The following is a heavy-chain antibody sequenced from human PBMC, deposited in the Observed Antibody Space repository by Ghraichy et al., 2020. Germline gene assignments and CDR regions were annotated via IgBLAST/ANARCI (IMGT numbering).Heavy chain of an antibody. CDR2: ISGSGGST. CDR1: GFTFSSYA. D-gene: IGHD3-3*01. CDR3: AKGRRDDFWSGYQLWGNYFDY. V-gene: IGHV3-23*01. J-gene: IGHJ4*02. Sequence: GGSLRLSCAASGFTFSSYAMSWVRQAPGKGLEWVSAISGSGGSTYYADSVKGRFTISRDNSKNTLYLQMNSLRAEDTAVYYCAKGRRDDFWSGYQLWGNYFDYWGQGTLVNVSS.